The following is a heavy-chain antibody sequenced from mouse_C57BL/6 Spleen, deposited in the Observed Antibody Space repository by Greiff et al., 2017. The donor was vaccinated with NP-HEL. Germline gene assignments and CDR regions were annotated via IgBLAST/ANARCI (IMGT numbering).Heavy chain of an antibody. Sequence: QVQLKQPGAELVKPGASVKLSCKASGYTFTSYWMQWVKQRPGQGLEWIGEIDPSDSYTNYNQKFKGKATLTVDTSSSTAYMQLSSLTSEDSAVYYCARWGNTDAMDYWGQGTSVTVSS. J-gene: IGHJ4*01. CDR1: GYTFTSYW. V-gene: IGHV1-50*01. CDR2: IDPSDSYT. CDR3: ARWGNTDAMDY. D-gene: IGHD5-2*01.